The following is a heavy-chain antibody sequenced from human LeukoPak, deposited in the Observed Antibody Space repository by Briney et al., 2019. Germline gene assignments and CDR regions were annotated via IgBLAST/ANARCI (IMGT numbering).Heavy chain of an antibody. CDR1: GYTFTGYY. Sequence: ASVKVSCKASGYTFTGYYMHWVRQAPGQGLGWMGRINPNSGGTNYAQKFQGRVTMTRDTSISTAYIELSRLRSDDTAVYYCARSRLWFGELEFDPWGQGTLVTVSS. CDR3: ARSRLWFGELEFDP. J-gene: IGHJ5*02. CDR2: INPNSGGT. D-gene: IGHD3-10*01. V-gene: IGHV1-2*06.